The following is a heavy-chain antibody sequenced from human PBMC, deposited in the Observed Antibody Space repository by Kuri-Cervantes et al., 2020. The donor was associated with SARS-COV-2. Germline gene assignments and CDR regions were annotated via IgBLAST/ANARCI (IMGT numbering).Heavy chain of an antibody. V-gene: IGHV1-18*01. Sequence: ASVKVSCKASGYTFTSYGISWVRQAPGQGLEWMGWISAYNGNTNYAQKLQGRVTMTTDTSTSTAYMELRSLRSEDTAVYYCARALLPGNIVVVPAATREPYYYYGMDVWGQGTTVTVSS. D-gene: IGHD2-2*01. CDR1: GYTFTSYG. CDR3: ARALLPGNIVVVPAATREPYYYYGMDV. CDR2: ISAYNGNT. J-gene: IGHJ6*02.